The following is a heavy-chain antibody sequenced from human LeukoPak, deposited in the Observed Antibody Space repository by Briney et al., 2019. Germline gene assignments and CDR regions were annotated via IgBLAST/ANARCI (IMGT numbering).Heavy chain of an antibody. CDR3: ARAPSGCLDY. CDR2: ISSSGST. Sequence: SQTLSLTCTVSGGSVSSGSYYWSWIRQHPGQGLEWIGYISSSGSTYYNPSLRSRITISLDTSKNQFSLNLSSVTAADTAVYYCARAPSGCLDYWGQGNLVTVSS. V-gene: IGHV4-31*03. CDR1: GGSVSSGSYY. J-gene: IGHJ4*02. D-gene: IGHD3-9*01.